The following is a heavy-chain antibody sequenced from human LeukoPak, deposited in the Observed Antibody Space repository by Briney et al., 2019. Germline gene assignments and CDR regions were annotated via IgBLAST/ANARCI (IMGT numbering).Heavy chain of an antibody. J-gene: IGHJ5*02. CDR2: IYTSGST. Sequence: SETLSLTCTVSGGSISSYYWSWIRQPAGEGLEWIGRIYTSGSTNYNPSLKSRVTMSVDTSKNQFSLKLSSVTAADTAVYYCARVVPAAIPDRNWFDPWGQGTLVTVSS. D-gene: IGHD2-2*02. CDR3: ARVVPAAIPDRNWFDP. CDR1: GGSISSYY. V-gene: IGHV4-4*07.